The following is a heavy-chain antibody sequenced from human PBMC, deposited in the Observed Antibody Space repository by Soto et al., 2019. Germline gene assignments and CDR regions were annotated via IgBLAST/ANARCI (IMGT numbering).Heavy chain of an antibody. D-gene: IGHD1-26*01. Sequence: SVKVSCKASGYTFTSYYMHWVRQAPGQGLEWMGEIIPIFGTANYAQKFQGRVTITADESTSTAYMELSSLRSEDTAVYYCARDGGRHSGGIDYWGQGTLVTVSS. CDR3: ARDGGRHSGGIDY. CDR1: GYTFTSYY. CDR2: IIPIFGTA. J-gene: IGHJ4*02. V-gene: IGHV1-69*13.